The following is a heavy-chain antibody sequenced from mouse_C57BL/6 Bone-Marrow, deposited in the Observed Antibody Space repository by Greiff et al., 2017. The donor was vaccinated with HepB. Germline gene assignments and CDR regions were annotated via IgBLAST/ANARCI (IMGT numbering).Heavy chain of an antibody. Sequence: QFQLQQSGAELVRPGTSVKMSCKASGYTFTNYWIGWAKQRPGHGLECIGDIYPGGGYTNYNEKFKGKATLTADKSSSTAYMQFSSLTSEDSAIYYCARGAGHFDYWGQGTTLTVSS. J-gene: IGHJ2*01. D-gene: IGHD3-3*01. V-gene: IGHV1-63*01. CDR1: GYTFTNYW. CDR2: IYPGGGYT. CDR3: ARGAGHFDY.